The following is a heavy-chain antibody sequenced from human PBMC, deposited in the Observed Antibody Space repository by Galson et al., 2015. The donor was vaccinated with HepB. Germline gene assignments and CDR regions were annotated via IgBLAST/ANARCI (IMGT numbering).Heavy chain of an antibody. V-gene: IGHV3-7*03. CDR3: ARRISLVRGIITKPDYYYGMDV. CDR1: GFTFSSYW. Sequence: SLRLSCAASGFTFSSYWMNWVRQAPGKGLEWVAHIYQDGSSKYYVDSVKGRFTISRDNAKDSVYLQLDSLRAEDTAVYYCARRISLVRGIITKPDYYYGMDVWGQGTTVTVAS. D-gene: IGHD3-10*01. J-gene: IGHJ6*02. CDR2: IYQDGSSK.